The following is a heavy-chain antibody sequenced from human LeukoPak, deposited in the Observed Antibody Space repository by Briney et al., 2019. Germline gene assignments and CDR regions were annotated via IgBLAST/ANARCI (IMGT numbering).Heavy chain of an antibody. Sequence: PGGSLRLSCAASGFTFSSYDMHWVRHATGKGLEWVSAIGTAGDPYYPGSVKGRFTISRENAKNSLYLQMNSLRAGDTAVYYCARVSSSSGAYDYWGQGTLVTVSS. CDR2: IGTAGDP. CDR3: ARVSSSSGAYDY. D-gene: IGHD6-6*01. CDR1: GFTFSSYD. J-gene: IGHJ4*02. V-gene: IGHV3-13*05.